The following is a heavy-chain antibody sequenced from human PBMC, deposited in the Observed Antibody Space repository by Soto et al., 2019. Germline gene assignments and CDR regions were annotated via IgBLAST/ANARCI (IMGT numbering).Heavy chain of an antibody. V-gene: IGHV4-34*01. D-gene: IGHD3-10*01. CDR2: INHSGST. CDR1: GGSFSGYY. J-gene: IGHJ6*02. CDR3: ARAMVRGVITYYYYYGMDV. Sequence: SETLSLTCAVYGGSFSGYYWSWIRQPPGKGLEWIGEINHSGSTNYNPSLKSRVTISVDTSKNQFSLKLSSVTAADTAVYYCARAMVRGVITYYYYYGMDVWGQGTTVTVSS.